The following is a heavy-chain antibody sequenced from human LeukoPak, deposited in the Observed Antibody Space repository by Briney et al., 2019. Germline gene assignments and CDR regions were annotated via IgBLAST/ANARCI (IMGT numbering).Heavy chain of an antibody. CDR2: ISGDGGST. Sequence: AGGSLRLSCAASGFTFDDYAMHWVRQAPGKGLEWVSLISGDGGSTYYADSVKGRFTISRDNSKNSLYLQMNRLRTEDTALYYCAKHGPPVGATQLDYFDYWGQGTLVTVSS. CDR1: GFTFDDYA. D-gene: IGHD1-26*01. CDR3: AKHGPPVGATQLDYFDY. V-gene: IGHV3-43*02. J-gene: IGHJ4*02.